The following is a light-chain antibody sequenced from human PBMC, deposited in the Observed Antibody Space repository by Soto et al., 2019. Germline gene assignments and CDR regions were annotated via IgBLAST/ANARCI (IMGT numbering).Light chain of an antibody. CDR1: SNEVGSYNL. J-gene: IGLJ1*01. CDR2: EGS. CDR3: CSYAGSNYYV. Sequence: QSALTQPASVSGSPGQSITISCTGTSNEVGSYNLVSWYQHHPGKAPKLMIFEGSKRPSGVSNRFSGSKSGNTASLTISGLQAEDEADFYCCSYAGSNYYVFGTGTKVTV. V-gene: IGLV2-23*01.